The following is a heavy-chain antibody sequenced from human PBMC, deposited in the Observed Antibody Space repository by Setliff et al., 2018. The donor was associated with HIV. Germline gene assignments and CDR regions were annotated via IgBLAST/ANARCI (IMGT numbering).Heavy chain of an antibody. D-gene: IGHD6-19*01. CDR2: ISPIGGTT. CDR3: ARDRDSSAWTDNDAFDI. V-gene: IGHV1-46*01. Sequence: ASVKVSCKASGYTSTSHYMYWVRQAPGQGLEWMGIISPIGGTTRYAQKFQGRVTMTRDTSTSTIYMELSSLRSDDTAVYYCARDRDSSAWTDNDAFDIWGQGTMVTVSS. CDR1: GYTSTSHY. J-gene: IGHJ3*02.